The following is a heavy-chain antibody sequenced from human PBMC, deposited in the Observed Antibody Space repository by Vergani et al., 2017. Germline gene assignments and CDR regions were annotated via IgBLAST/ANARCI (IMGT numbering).Heavy chain of an antibody. CDR2: ISFDGTNE. V-gene: IGHV3-30-3*01. Sequence: QVQLVESGGGVVQPGTSLRLSCVVSGFALNRHAMYWVRQAPGKGLEWVVGISFDGTNENNPDLVKGRFTISRDIAKNTLYLQMDSLRAEDTAVYYCARDGWELLDYFYYMDVWGKGTTVTVSS. D-gene: IGHD1-26*01. CDR1: GFALNRHA. CDR3: ARDGWELLDYFYYMDV. J-gene: IGHJ6*03.